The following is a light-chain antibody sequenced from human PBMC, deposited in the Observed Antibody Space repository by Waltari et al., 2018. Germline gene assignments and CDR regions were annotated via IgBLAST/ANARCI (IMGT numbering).Light chain of an antibody. CDR2: RTS. Sequence: DIVMTQTPLSLSVTPGEPASISCRSSQSLLYSYGITYLYWYLQKPGQPPRLLIYRTSNRFSGVPDRFSGSGSGTYFTLKISRVEAEDVGTYYCMQSLQTPFTFGPGTKLDIK. V-gene: IGKV2D-29*01. CDR1: QSLLYSYGITY. J-gene: IGKJ3*01. CDR3: MQSLQTPFT.